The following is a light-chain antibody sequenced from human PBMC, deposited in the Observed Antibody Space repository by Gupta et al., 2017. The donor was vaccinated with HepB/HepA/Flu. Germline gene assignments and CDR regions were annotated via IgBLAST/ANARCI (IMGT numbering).Light chain of an antibody. Sequence: EIVMTQSPATLSVSPGERATLSCSASQSVSSNLAWYQQKPGQAPRLLIYGASTRATGIPAMFSGSGSGTEFTLTISSLQSEDFAVYYCQQYNNWYTFGQGTKLEIK. CDR2: GAS. CDR1: QSVSSN. V-gene: IGKV3-15*01. J-gene: IGKJ2*01. CDR3: QQYNNWYT.